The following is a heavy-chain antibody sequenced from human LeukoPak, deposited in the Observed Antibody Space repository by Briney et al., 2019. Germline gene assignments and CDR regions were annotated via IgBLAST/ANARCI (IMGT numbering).Heavy chain of an antibody. V-gene: IGHV3-21*01. J-gene: IGHJ4*02. CDR2: STPATDST. Sequence: GGSLRLSCAASGLVFSSYTMGWVRHAPGKGLEWVSSSTPATDSTNYADSVQGRFTISRDNSKNTLYLQMNSLRAEDTAVYYCASPPLYCSSTSCYMEELGFDYWGQGTLVTVSS. D-gene: IGHD2-2*02. CDR1: GLVFSSYT. CDR3: ASPPLYCSSTSCYMEELGFDY.